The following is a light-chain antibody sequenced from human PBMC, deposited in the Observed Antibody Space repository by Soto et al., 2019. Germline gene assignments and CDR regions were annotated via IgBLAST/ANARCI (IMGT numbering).Light chain of an antibody. CDR2: KAS. J-gene: IGKJ1*01. CDR1: QTISSW. Sequence: IQMTQSPSPLSASVGDSVTITCRASQTISSWLAWYQQKPGKAPNLLIYKASTLESGVPSRFSGSGSGTEFTLTISSLQPDDFATYYCQQYNIYSPTFGQGTKVDIK. CDR3: QQYNIYSPT. V-gene: IGKV1-5*03.